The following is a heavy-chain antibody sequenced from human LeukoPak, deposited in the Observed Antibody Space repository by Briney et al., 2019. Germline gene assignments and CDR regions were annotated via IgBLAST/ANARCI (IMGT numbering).Heavy chain of an antibody. J-gene: IGHJ6*03. V-gene: IGHV3-23*01. CDR1: GFTFRTYA. CDR3: AKDPVWNPFYYYYYMDV. D-gene: IGHD1-1*01. Sequence: RPGGSLRLSCAASGFTFRTYAMNWVRQAPGKGLEWVSTISGSGGSTYYADSVKGRFTIFRDKSKNTLFLLMNSLRAEDTAVYYCAKDPVWNPFYYYYYMDVWGKGTMVTVSS. CDR2: ISGSGGST.